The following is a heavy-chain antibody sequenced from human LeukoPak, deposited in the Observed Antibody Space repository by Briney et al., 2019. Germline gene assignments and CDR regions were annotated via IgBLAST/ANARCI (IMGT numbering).Heavy chain of an antibody. D-gene: IGHD2-15*01. CDR2: ITSSGTYI. V-gene: IGHV3-21*01. CDR1: GFTFNNYN. CDR3: ARVRIVVVVAAESFDY. J-gene: IGHJ4*02. Sequence: AGGSLRLSCAASGFTFNNYNMNWVRQAPGKALEWVSSITSSGTYIFYADSVKGRFTISRDNAKNSLYLQMNSLGPEDTAVYYCARVRIVVVVAAESFDYWGQGTLVTVSS.